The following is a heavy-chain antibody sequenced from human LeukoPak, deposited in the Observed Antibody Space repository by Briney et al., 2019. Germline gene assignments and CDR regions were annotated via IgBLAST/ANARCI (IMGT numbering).Heavy chain of an antibody. CDR1: GYTFTSYG. Sequence: GASVKVSCKASGYTFTSYGISWVRQAPGQGLEWMGWISAYNGNTSYAQKLQGRVTMTTDTSTSTAYMELRSLRSDDTAVYYCARDRIVFRYFDWLSGRPYSFDYWGRGTLVTVSS. CDR2: ISAYNGNT. V-gene: IGHV1-18*01. D-gene: IGHD3-9*01. J-gene: IGHJ4*02. CDR3: ARDRIVFRYFDWLSGRPYSFDY.